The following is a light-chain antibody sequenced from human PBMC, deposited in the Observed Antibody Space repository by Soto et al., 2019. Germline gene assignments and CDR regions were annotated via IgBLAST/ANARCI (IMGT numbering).Light chain of an antibody. V-gene: IGKV3D-20*01. Sequence: DIVLTQSSATLSVSPGERATLWFRASQSVSSSLAWYQQKPGLAPRLLIYDASSRATGIPDRFSGSGSGTDFTLTISRLEPEDFAVYYCQQYGSSPPWTFGQGTKVDI. J-gene: IGKJ1*01. CDR2: DAS. CDR1: QSVSSS. CDR3: QQYGSSPPWT.